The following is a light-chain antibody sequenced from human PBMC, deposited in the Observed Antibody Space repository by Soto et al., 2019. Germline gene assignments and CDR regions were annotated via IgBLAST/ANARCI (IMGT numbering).Light chain of an antibody. V-gene: IGLV1-40*01. Sequence: QSVLTQPPSVSGAPGQRVTISCTGSSSNIGAGYDVHWYQQLPGTAPKLLIYGNSNRPSGVPDRFSGSKAGTSASLAITGLRAEDEADYYCPSYDSSLSGSVFGGGTKLTVL. CDR1: SSNIGAGYD. J-gene: IGLJ3*02. CDR2: GNS. CDR3: PSYDSSLSGSV.